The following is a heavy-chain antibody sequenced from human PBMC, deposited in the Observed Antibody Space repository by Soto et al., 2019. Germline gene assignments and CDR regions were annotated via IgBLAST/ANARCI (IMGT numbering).Heavy chain of an antibody. D-gene: IGHD2-2*01. V-gene: IGHV3-7*01. CDR2: IKQDGSDK. CDR3: VRGCGRSSCPYYMDV. J-gene: IGHJ6*03. CDR1: EFTFSTYW. Sequence: GGSLRLSCVASEFTFSTYWMSWVRLVPGTGLEWVATIKQDGSDKYYVDSAKGRFTVSRDNAKNSLDLQMNSLRGDDTAVYHCVRGCGRSSCPYYMDVWGKGTTVNVSS.